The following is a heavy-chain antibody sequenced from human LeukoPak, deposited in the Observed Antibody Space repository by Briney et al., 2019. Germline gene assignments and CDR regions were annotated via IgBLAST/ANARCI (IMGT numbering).Heavy chain of an antibody. D-gene: IGHD3-10*01. CDR3: VKGKWFGELLYFDY. Sequence: GGSLRLSCAASGFTFSSYAMSWVRQAPGKGLEWVSAISGSGGSTYYADSVKGRFTISRDNSKNTLYLQMNSLRAEDTAVYYCVKGKWFGELLYFDYWGQGTLVTVSS. CDR1: GFTFSSYA. V-gene: IGHV3-23*01. J-gene: IGHJ4*02. CDR2: ISGSGGST.